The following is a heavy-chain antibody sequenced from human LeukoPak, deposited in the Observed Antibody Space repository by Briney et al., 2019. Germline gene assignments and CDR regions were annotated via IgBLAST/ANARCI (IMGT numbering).Heavy chain of an antibody. CDR3: VRHDGRGGATMGAFDS. CDR2: IYYSGST. D-gene: IGHD4/OR15-4a*01. Sequence: SQTLSLTCTVSGGSISSGDYYWSWIRQPPGEGLEWIGYIYYSGSTYYNPSLKSRVTKSVDTSKNQFSLKLSSVTAADTAVYYCVRHDGRGGATMGAFDSWGQGSLVTVSS. V-gene: IGHV4-30-4*01. J-gene: IGHJ5*01. CDR1: GGSISSGDYY.